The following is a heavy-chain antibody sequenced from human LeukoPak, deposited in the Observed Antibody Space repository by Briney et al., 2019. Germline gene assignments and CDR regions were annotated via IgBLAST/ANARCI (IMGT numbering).Heavy chain of an antibody. J-gene: IGHJ5*02. D-gene: IGHD6-13*01. Sequence: SETLSLTCAVSGGSISSGGYSWSWIRQPPGKGLERIGYIYHSGSTYYNPSLKSRVTISVDRSKNQFSLKLSSVTAADTAVYYCARNPPKQGFWFDPWGQGTLVTVSS. CDR2: IYHSGST. CDR3: ARNPPKQGFWFDP. V-gene: IGHV4-30-2*01. CDR1: GGSISSGGYS.